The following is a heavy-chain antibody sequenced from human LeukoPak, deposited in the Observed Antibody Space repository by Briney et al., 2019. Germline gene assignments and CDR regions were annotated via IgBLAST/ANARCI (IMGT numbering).Heavy chain of an antibody. CDR1: GFTFSDYY. CDR3: ARDLYYYDSSGYWLIDY. Sequence: PGGSLRLSCAASGFTFSDYYMSWIRQAPGKGLEWVSYISSSGSTIYYADSVKGRFTISRDNAKNSLYLQMNSLRAEDTAVYYCARDLYYYDSSGYWLIDYWGQGTLVTVPS. V-gene: IGHV3-11*04. J-gene: IGHJ4*02. D-gene: IGHD3-22*01. CDR2: ISSSGSTI.